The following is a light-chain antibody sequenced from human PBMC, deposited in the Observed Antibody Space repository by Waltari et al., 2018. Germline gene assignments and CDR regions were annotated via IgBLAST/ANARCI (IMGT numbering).Light chain of an antibody. V-gene: IGKV3-11*01. CDR3: QQTSSWPLT. CDR1: QSVSIN. CDR2: DAS. J-gene: IGKJ4*01. Sequence: EIVLTQSPATLSLSPGQRATLSCRASQSVSINLGWYQQKLGQPPRLLIYDASPRATGIPARFSASGSGTDFTLTISGLEPEDFALYVCQQTSSWPLTFGGGTKVEFK.